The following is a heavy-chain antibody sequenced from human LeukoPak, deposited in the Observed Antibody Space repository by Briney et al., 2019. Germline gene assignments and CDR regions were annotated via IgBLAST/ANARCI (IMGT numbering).Heavy chain of an antibody. CDR3: ARVIFAPHYYYYYGMDV. CDR1: GGSISSYY. V-gene: IGHV4-59*12. Sequence: SETLSLTCTVSGGSISSYYWSWIRQPPGKGLEWIGYIYYSGSTNYNPSLKSRVTISVDTSKNQFSLKLSSVTAADTAVYYCARVIFAPHYYYYYGMDVWGQGTTVTVSS. CDR2: IYYSGST. D-gene: IGHD3-3*01. J-gene: IGHJ6*02.